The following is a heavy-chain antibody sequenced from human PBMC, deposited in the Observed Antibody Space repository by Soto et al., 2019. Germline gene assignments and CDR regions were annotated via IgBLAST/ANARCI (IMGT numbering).Heavy chain of an antibody. Sequence: SETLSLTCTVSGGSISSGGYWWSWVRQLPGKGLEWIGYIYHSGSTNYNPSLKSRVTISVDRSKNQFSLKLSSVTAADTAVYYCARVPDRWGQGTLVTV. CDR2: IYHSGST. D-gene: IGHD2-2*01. J-gene: IGHJ5*02. CDR3: ARVPDR. CDR1: GGSISSGGYW. V-gene: IGHV4-30-2*01.